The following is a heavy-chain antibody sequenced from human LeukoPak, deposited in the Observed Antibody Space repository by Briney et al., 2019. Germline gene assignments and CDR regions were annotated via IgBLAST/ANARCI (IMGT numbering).Heavy chain of an antibody. CDR3: ASNSGSYHYYFDY. CDR1: GGTFSSYA. Sequence: SVKVSCKPSGGTFSSYAVSWVRQAPGQGLEWMGGIIPIFGTANYAQKFQGRVTITTDESTSTAYMELSSLRSEDTAVYYCASNSGSYHYYFDYWGQGTLVTVSS. J-gene: IGHJ4*02. D-gene: IGHD1-26*01. CDR2: IIPIFGTA. V-gene: IGHV1-69*05.